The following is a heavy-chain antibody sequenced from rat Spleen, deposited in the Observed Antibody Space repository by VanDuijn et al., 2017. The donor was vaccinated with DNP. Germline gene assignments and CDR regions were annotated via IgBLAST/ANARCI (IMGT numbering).Heavy chain of an antibody. D-gene: IGHD1-4*01. V-gene: IGHV5-22*01. Sequence: EVQLVESGGGLVQPGRSLKLSCAASGFSFSDYYMAWVRQAHTKGLEWVAYIRYDGGSTYNGDSVKGRFTISRNNAKSTLYLQMNSLRSEDMATYYCTRHVLPLRVWDYWGQGVMVTVSS. CDR3: TRHVLPLRVWDY. CDR1: GFSFSDYY. J-gene: IGHJ2*01. CDR2: IRYDGGST.